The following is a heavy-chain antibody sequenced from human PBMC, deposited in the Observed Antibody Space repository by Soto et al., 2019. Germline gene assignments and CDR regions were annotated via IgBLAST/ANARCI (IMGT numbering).Heavy chain of an antibody. CDR1: GGSISSSSYY. CDR2: IYYSGST. Sequence: PSETLSLTCTVSGGSISSSSYYWGWIRQPPGKGLEWIGSIYYSGSTYYNPSLKSRVTISVDTSKNQFSLKLSSVTAADTAVYYCARHTVLLWFGELFPPNNWFDPWGQGTLVTVSS. J-gene: IGHJ5*02. D-gene: IGHD3-10*01. CDR3: ARHTVLLWFGELFPPNNWFDP. V-gene: IGHV4-39*01.